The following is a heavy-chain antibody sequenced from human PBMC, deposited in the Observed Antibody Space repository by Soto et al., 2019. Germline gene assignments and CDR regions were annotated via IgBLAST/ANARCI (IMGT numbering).Heavy chain of an antibody. J-gene: IGHJ4*02. V-gene: IGHV4-34*12. Sequence: PPGKGLEWIGEVLHSGGTSYSPSLQSRITVSIDTSKNQFSLTLTSVTAADTAVYYCAGGRGNVWESPVYWGQRTPVSVSS. D-gene: IGHD1-26*01. CDR2: VLHSGGT. CDR3: AGGRGNVWESPVY.